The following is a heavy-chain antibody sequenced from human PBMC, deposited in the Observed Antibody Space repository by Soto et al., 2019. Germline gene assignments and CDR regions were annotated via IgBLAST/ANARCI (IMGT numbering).Heavy chain of an antibody. V-gene: IGHV4-30-2*01. CDR2: IYHSGST. Sequence: SETLSLTCAVSGGSISSGGYSWSWIRQPPGKGLEWIGYIYHSGSTYYNPSLKSRVTISVDRSKNQFSLKLSSVTAADTAVYYCARSSLTELDISENSPEYSGQGTLVSVSS. D-gene: IGHD3-10*01. J-gene: IGHJ4*02. CDR3: ARSSLTELDISENSPEY. CDR1: GGSISSGGYS.